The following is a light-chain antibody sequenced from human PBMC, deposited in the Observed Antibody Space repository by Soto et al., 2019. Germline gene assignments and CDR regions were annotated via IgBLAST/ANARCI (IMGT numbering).Light chain of an antibody. J-gene: IGKJ2*01. CDR3: QQSFFIPRT. CDR2: DSS. CDR1: QNVRTY. Sequence: DVRMTQSPSSLSASVGDRVTITCRASQNVRTYLNWYQHKPGKAPTLLIFDSSDLESGVPARFSGSGSGTDFTLTINSLQSEDFATYYCQQSFFIPRTFGQGTKVEI. V-gene: IGKV1-39*01.